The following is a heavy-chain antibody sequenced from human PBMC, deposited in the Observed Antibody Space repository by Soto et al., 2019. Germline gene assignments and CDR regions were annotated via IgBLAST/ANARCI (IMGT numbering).Heavy chain of an antibody. J-gene: IGHJ6*02. Sequence: GASVKVSGKASGYTFSNYGISWVRQGPGQGLEWMGWISGYNGNTHYEEKVQDRIKMTTDTSTSTTYLELRSLRSDGTAVYFCARDPGFGFGYSYAFAMDVWGQGTTVTVSS. D-gene: IGHD5-18*01. CDR3: ARDPGFGFGYSYAFAMDV. V-gene: IGHV1-18*01. CDR2: ISGYNGNT. CDR1: GYTFSNYG.